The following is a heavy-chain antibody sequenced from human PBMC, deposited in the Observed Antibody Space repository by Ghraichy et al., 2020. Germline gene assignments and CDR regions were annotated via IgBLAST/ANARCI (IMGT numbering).Heavy chain of an antibody. Sequence: LSLTCAASGFTFSSYAMHWVRQAPGKGLEWVAVISYDGSNKYYADSVKGRFTISRDNSKNTLYLQMNSLRAEDTAVYYCARDENTVTQYGRYYYYGMDVWGQGTTVTVSS. D-gene: IGHD4-17*01. CDR2: ISYDGSNK. J-gene: IGHJ6*02. CDR1: GFTFSSYA. CDR3: ARDENTVTQYGRYYYYGMDV. V-gene: IGHV3-30-3*01.